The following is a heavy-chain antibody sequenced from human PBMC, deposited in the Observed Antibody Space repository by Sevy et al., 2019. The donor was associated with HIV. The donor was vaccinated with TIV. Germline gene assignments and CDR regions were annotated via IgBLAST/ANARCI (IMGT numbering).Heavy chain of an antibody. CDR2: TYYRSKWYY. CDR3: ARADFYCTNGVCLYYYYGMDV. V-gene: IGHV6-1*01. D-gene: IGHD2-8*01. Sequence: SQTLSLTCAISGDSVSSNSAAWNWIRQSPSRGLEWLGRTYYRSKWYYDYAVSVKSRITINPDTSMNQFSLQLNSVTPEDTAVYYCARADFYCTNGVCLYYYYGMDVWGQGTTVTVSS. J-gene: IGHJ6*02. CDR1: GDSVSSNSAA.